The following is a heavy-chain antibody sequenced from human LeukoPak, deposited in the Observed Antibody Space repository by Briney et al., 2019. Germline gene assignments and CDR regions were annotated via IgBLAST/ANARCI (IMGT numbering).Heavy chain of an antibody. CDR2: ISGISDYI. Sequence: GGSLRLSCAASGFPFSTFSMNWVRQAPGKGLEWVSSISGISDYIFYGDSVKGRFTTSGDNAKNLLYLQMDSLRVEDTAVYFCARDRGSGWYGGLGYWGQGTLVTVSS. D-gene: IGHD6-19*01. J-gene: IGHJ4*02. CDR1: GFPFSTFS. V-gene: IGHV3-21*06. CDR3: ARDRGSGWYGGLGY.